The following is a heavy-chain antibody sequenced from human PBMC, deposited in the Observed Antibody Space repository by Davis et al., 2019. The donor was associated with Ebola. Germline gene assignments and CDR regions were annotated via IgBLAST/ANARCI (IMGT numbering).Heavy chain of an antibody. CDR1: GFTFSSYG. D-gene: IGHD3-3*01. V-gene: IGHV3-30*02. CDR3: AKGTTIFGVVTSDV. CDR2: IRYDGSNK. Sequence: GGSLRLSCAASGFTFSSYGMHWVRQAPGKGLEWVAFIRYDGSNKYYADSVKGRFTISRDNSKNTLYLQMNSLRAEDTAVYYCAKGTTIFGVVTSDVWGQGTTVTVSS. J-gene: IGHJ6*02.